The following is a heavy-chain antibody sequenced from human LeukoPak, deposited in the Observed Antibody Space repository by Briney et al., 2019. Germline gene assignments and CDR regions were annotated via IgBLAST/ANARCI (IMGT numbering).Heavy chain of an antibody. D-gene: IGHD5-12*01. CDR3: AKGAYDYIEIAYFDY. Sequence: GGSLRLSCVASGFSFNNYATNWVRQAPGKGLEWVSLIIGSSGSTFYADSVKGRFTISRDKSKNTLYLQMNSLRAEDTAVYYCAKGAYDYIEIAYFDYWGQGRLVTVSS. V-gene: IGHV3-23*01. J-gene: IGHJ4*02. CDR2: IIGSSGST. CDR1: GFSFNNYA.